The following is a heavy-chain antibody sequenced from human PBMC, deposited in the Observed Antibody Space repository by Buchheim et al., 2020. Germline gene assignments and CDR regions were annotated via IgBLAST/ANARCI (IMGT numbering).Heavy chain of an antibody. CDR1: GYTFTSYY. CDR2: INPSGGST. Sequence: QVQLVQSGAEVKKPGASVKVSCKASGYTFTSYYMHWVRQAPGQGLEWMGIINPSGGSTSYAQKFQGRVNMTRDTSTSTVHMELSSLRSEDTAVYYCARRRRWFGELFGGYYYYGMDVWGQGTT. J-gene: IGHJ6*02. CDR3: ARRRRWFGELFGGYYYYGMDV. V-gene: IGHV1-46*01. D-gene: IGHD3-10*01.